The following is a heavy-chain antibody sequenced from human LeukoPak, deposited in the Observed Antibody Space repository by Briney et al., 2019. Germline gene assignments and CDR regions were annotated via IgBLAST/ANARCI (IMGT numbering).Heavy chain of an antibody. D-gene: IGHD2-2*01. Sequence: PGGSLRLSCAASGFTFDDYGMSWVRQAPGKGLEWVSDINWNGDSTHYADSVKGRFTISRDNAKNSLYLQMNSLRGEDTALYYCSRDHSSYCTRTSCSAFGMDVWGQGTTVTVSS. V-gene: IGHV3-20*04. J-gene: IGHJ6*02. CDR2: INWNGDST. CDR1: GFTFDDYG. CDR3: SRDHSSYCTRTSCSAFGMDV.